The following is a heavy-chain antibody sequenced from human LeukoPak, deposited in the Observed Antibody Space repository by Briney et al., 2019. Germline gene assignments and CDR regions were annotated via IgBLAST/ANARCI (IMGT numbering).Heavy chain of an antibody. J-gene: IGHJ6*02. Sequence: GSLRLSCAASGFSFSSYAMSWVRQAPGKGLEWVSGIASSDSSTYYADSVKGRFTISRDNSKNTLYLQMNSLRAEDTAVYYCAKVTTAGPDYYYYGMDVWGQGTTVTVSS. CDR2: IASSDSST. D-gene: IGHD4-4*01. CDR3: AKVTTAGPDYYYYGMDV. CDR1: GFSFSSYA. V-gene: IGHV3-23*01.